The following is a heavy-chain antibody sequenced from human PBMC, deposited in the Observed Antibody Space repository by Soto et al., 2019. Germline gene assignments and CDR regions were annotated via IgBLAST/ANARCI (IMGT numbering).Heavy chain of an antibody. V-gene: IGHV2-5*02. D-gene: IGHD3-9*01. CDR3: AHRLARGATGLYFQH. J-gene: IGHJ1*01. Sequence: PTLVNPTQTLTLTCTFSGLSLSTSGVAVGWIRQPPGKALEWLALIYWDDDKRYSPSLKSRLTITKDTSKNQVVLTMTNMDPVDTATYYCAHRLARGATGLYFQHWGQGTPVTVPQ. CDR1: GLSLSTSGVA. CDR2: IYWDDDK.